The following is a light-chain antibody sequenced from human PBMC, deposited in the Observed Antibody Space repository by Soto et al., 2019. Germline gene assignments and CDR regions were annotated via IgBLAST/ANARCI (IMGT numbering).Light chain of an antibody. V-gene: IGLV9-49*01. CDR1: SGYSNYK. J-gene: IGLJ1*01. CDR2: VGTGGIVG. Sequence: QSVLTQPPSASASLGASVTLTCTLSSGYSNYKVDWYQQRPGKGPRFVMRVGTGGIVGSKGDGIPDRFSVLGSGLNRYLTIKNIQEEDESDYHCGADHGSGSNFALSVFGTGTKLTVL. CDR3: GADHGSGSNFALSV.